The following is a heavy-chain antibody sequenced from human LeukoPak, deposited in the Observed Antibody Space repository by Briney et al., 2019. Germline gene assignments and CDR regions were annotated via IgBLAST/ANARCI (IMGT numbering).Heavy chain of an antibody. CDR3: ARGSFIVVVPGDY. J-gene: IGHJ4*02. Sequence: PGGSLRLSCAASGFTFSSYWMSWVRQAPGKGLEWVANIKQDGSEKYYVDSVKGRFTISRDNAKNSLYLQMNSLRAEDTAVYYCARGSFIVVVPGDYWGQGTLVTVSS. V-gene: IGHV3-7*01. D-gene: IGHD2-15*01. CDR2: IKQDGSEK. CDR1: GFTFSSYW.